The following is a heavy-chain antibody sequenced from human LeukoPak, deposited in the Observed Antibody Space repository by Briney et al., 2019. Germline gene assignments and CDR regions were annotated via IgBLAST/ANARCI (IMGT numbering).Heavy chain of an antibody. CDR2: IYYSGST. Sequence: PSESLSLTCTVSGGSISSGGYYWSWIRQHPGKGLEWIGYIYYSGSTYYNPSLKSRVTISVDTSKSQFSPKLSSVTAADTAVYYCARGKLPGVYWGQGTLVTVSS. CDR1: GGSISSGGYY. CDR3: ARGKLPGVY. V-gene: IGHV4-31*03. D-gene: IGHD5-24*01. J-gene: IGHJ4*02.